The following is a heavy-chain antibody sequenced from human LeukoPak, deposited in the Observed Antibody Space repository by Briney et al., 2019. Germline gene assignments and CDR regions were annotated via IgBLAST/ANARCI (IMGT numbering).Heavy chain of an antibody. J-gene: IGHJ3*02. CDR2: IYPGDSDT. V-gene: IGHV5-51*01. Sequence: GESLKISCKGSGYSFTSYWIGWGRQMPGKGLEWMGIIYPGDSDTRYSPSFPGQVTISADKSISTAYLQWSSLKASDTAMYYCARAPYCSGGSCYSERADAFDIWGQGTMVTVSS. CDR3: ARAPYCSGGSCYSERADAFDI. D-gene: IGHD2-15*01. CDR1: GYSFTSYW.